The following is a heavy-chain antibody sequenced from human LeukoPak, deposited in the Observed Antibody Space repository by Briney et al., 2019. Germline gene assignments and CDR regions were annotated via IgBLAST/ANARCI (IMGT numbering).Heavy chain of an antibody. Sequence: GGSLRLSCAASGFTFSSNYMSWVRQAPGKGLEWVSVIYSGGSTYYSDSVKGRLTISRDNSKNTLYLQMNSLRAEDTAVYYCARDTPLPYYYGSGSYSTDYYYYYGMDVWGQGTTVTVSS. CDR3: ARDTPLPYYYGSGSYSTDYYYYYGMDV. V-gene: IGHV3-66*01. J-gene: IGHJ6*02. CDR1: GFTFSSNY. D-gene: IGHD3-10*01. CDR2: IYSGGST.